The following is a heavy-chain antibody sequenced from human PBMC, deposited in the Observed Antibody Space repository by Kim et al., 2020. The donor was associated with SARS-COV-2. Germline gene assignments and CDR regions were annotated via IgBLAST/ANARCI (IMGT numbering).Heavy chain of an antibody. D-gene: IGHD3-10*01. CDR2: IYPGDSDT. CDR3: ARQHPMVRGVIPYYYGMDV. J-gene: IGHJ6*02. CDR1: GYSFTSYW. V-gene: IGHV5-51*01. Sequence: GESLKISCKGSGYSFTSYWIGWVRQMPGKGLEWMGIIYPGDSDTRYSPSFQGQVTISADKSISTAYPQWSSLKASDTAMYYCARQHPMVRGVIPYYYGMDVWGQGTTVTVSS.